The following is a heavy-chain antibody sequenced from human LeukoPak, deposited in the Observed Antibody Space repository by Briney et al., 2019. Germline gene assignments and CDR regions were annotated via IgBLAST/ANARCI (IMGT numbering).Heavy chain of an antibody. CDR3: AKDTREGIAAAGTLDY. J-gene: IGHJ4*02. CDR2: ISYDGSNK. V-gene: IGHV3-30*18. CDR1: GFTFSSYG. D-gene: IGHD6-13*01. Sequence: GGSLRLSCAASGFTFSSYGMHWVRQAPGKGLEWVAVISYDGSNKYYADSVKGRFTISRDNSKNTLYLQMNSLRAEDTAVYYCAKDTREGIAAAGTLDYWGQGTLVTVSS.